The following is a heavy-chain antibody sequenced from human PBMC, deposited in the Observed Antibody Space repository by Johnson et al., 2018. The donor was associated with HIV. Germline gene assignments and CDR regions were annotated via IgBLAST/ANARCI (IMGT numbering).Heavy chain of an antibody. D-gene: IGHD2-21*01. J-gene: IGHJ3*02. CDR2: IWYDGSNQ. V-gene: IGHV3-33*01. CDR1: GFTFSSYG. CDR3: ARDRGVAVVIATEGGAFDI. Sequence: VQLVESGGGVVQPGRSLRLSCAASGFTFSSYGMHWVRQAPGKGLEWVAVIWYDGSNQYYADSVKGRFTISRDNSKNTLYLQMNSLRAEDTAVYYCARDRGVAVVIATEGGAFDIWGQGTMVTVSS.